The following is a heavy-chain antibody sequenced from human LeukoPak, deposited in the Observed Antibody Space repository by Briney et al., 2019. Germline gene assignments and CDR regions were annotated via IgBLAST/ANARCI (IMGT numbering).Heavy chain of an antibody. CDR3: ARDFRSDTPWGYYYTDV. D-gene: IGHD2-15*01. CDR1: GGSISSSSYY. CDR2: IYYSGST. V-gene: IGHV4-39*02. J-gene: IGHJ6*03. Sequence: SETLSLTCTVSGGSISSSSYYWGWIRQPPGKGLEWIGTIYYSGSTYYNPSLKSRVTISVDTSKNQFSLKLSSVTAADTAVYYCARDFRSDTPWGYYYTDVWGKGTTVTVSS.